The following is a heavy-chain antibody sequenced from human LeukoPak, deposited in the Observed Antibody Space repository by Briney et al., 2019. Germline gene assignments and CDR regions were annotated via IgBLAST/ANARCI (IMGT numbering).Heavy chain of an antibody. CDR3: ASLPVVAVAGTEVDY. CDR2: IWYDGSNK. CDR1: GFTFSSYG. V-gene: IGHV3-33*01. D-gene: IGHD6-19*01. Sequence: GRSLRLSCAASGFTFSSYGMHWVRQAPGKGLEWVAVIWYDGSNKYYADSVKGRFTISRDNSKNTLYRQMNSLRAEDTAVYYCASLPVVAVAGTEVDYWGQGTLVTVSS. J-gene: IGHJ4*02.